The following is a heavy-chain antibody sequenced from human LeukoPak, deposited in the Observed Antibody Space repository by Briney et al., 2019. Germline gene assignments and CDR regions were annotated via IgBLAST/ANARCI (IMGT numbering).Heavy chain of an antibody. CDR3: ARGEGIYSSSWSTRFDP. CDR2: INPNSGGT. V-gene: IGHV1-2*04. J-gene: IGHJ5*02. CDR1: GYTFTGYY. D-gene: IGHD6-13*01. Sequence: GASVKVSCKASGYTFTGYYMHWVRQAPGQGLEWMGWINPNSGGTNYAQKFQGWVTMTRDTSISTAYMALSRLRFDATAVYYCARGEGIYSSSWSTRFDPWGQGTLVTVSS.